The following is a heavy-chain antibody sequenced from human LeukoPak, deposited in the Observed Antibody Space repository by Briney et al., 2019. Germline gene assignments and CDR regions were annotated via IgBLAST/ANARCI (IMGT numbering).Heavy chain of an antibody. Sequence: SETLSLTCTVSGGSISSYYWSWVRQPPGKTLEWIGYISYSGSTTYNPSLKSRVTISVDTSKNQFSLKLRSVTAADTAVYFCARGRVSSSTWYSTYYYYFYMDVWGKGTTVTVSS. CDR3: ARGRVSSSTWYSTYYYYFYMDV. CDR2: ISYSGST. CDR1: GGSISSYY. V-gene: IGHV4-59*01. J-gene: IGHJ6*03. D-gene: IGHD1-1*01.